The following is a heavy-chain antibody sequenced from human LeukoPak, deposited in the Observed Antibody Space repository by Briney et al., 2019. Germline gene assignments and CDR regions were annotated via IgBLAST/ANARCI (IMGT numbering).Heavy chain of an antibody. CDR3: ARERLVGWGDDACDI. CDR2: INPSGGST. Sequence: ASVKVSCKASGYSFNSYYMNWVRQAPGQGLEWMGTINPSGGSTSYAQKFQGRVTMTRDTSTSTVYLELSSLRFEDTAVYYCARERLVGWGDDACDIWGQGTMVTVSS. V-gene: IGHV1-46*02. J-gene: IGHJ3*02. CDR1: GYSFNSYY. D-gene: IGHD3-9*01.